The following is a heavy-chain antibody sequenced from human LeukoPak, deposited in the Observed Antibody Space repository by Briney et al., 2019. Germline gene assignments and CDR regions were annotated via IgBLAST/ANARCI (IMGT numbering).Heavy chain of an antibody. D-gene: IGHD6-13*01. CDR2: ISSSGSTI. CDR1: GFTFSDYY. CDR3: ARDPWPRLHSSSWLDY. J-gene: IGHJ4*02. Sequence: GGSLRLSCAASGFTFSDYYMSWIRQAPGKGLEWVSYISSSGSTIYYADSVKGRFTISRDNAKNSLYLQMNSLRAEDTAVYYCARDPWPRLHSSSWLDYWGQGTLVIVSS. V-gene: IGHV3-11*04.